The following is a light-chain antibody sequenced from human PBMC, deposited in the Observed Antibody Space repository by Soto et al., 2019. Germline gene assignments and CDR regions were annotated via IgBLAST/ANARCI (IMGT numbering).Light chain of an antibody. J-gene: IGLJ3*02. CDR3: SSYTSSSTLV. CDR1: SSDVGGYNY. CDR2: DVS. V-gene: IGLV2-14*03. Sequence: QSALTQPASVSGSPGQSITISCTGTSSDVGGYNYVSWYQQHPGKAPKLMIYDVSNRPSGVSNRFSGSKSGNTASLTISGRQADDEADYYCSSYTSSSTLVFAGGTKLTVL.